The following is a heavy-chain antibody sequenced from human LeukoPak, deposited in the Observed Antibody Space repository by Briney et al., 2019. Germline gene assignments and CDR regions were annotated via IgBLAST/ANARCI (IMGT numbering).Heavy chain of an antibody. CDR3: TRDRSRAEDD. J-gene: IGHJ4*02. V-gene: IGHV3-7*01. CDR1: GFTFSSYS. D-gene: IGHD1-14*01. Sequence: GGSLRLSCAASGFTFSSYSLSWVRQAPGKGLEWVANINQGGSDKYYVDSVKGRFTISRDNANNLLYLQMNSLRGEDTAVYYCTRDRSRAEDDWGQGTLVTVSS. CDR2: INQGGSDK.